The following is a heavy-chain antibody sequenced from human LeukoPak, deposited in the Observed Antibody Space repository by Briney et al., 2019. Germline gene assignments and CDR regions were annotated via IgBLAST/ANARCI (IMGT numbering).Heavy chain of an antibody. CDR3: ARAADTAMYYYMDV. Sequence: PSETLSLTCTVSGGSISSYYWSWIRQPAGKGLEWIGRIYTSGSTNYNPSLKSRVTMSVDTSKNQFSLKLSSVTAADTAVYYCARAADTAMYYYMDVWGKGTTVTVSS. CDR2: IYTSGST. D-gene: IGHD5-18*01. V-gene: IGHV4-4*07. CDR1: GGSISSYY. J-gene: IGHJ6*03.